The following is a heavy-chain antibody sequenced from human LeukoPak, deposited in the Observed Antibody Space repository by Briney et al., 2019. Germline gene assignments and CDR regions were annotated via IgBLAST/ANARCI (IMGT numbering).Heavy chain of an antibody. Sequence: SETLSLTCTVSGGSISSGSYYWSWIRQPAGKGLEWIGRIYISGTTNYNPSLKSRVTISADTSKNQFSLKVTPVTAADTAVYYCARGYWFYFDYWGQGTLVTVSS. V-gene: IGHV4-61*02. CDR3: ARGYWFYFDY. CDR2: IYISGTT. J-gene: IGHJ4*02. CDR1: GGSISSGSYY. D-gene: IGHD2-8*02.